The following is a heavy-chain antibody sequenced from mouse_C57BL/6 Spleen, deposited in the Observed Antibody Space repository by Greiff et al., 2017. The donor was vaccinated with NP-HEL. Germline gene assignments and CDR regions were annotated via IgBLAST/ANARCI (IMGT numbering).Heavy chain of an antibody. CDR1: GYTFTSYW. CDR3: GTTVVATDAMDY. D-gene: IGHD1-1*01. J-gene: IGHJ4*01. Sequence: QVQLKQPGAELVKPGASVKVSCKASGYTFTSYWMHWVKQRPGQGLEWIGRIHPSDSDTNYNQKFKGKATLTVDKSSSTAYMQLSSLTSEDSAVYYCGTTVVATDAMDYWGQGTSVTVSS. V-gene: IGHV1-74*01. CDR2: IHPSDSDT.